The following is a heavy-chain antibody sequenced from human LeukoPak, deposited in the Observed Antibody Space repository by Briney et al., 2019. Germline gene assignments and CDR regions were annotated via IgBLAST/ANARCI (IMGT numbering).Heavy chain of an antibody. Sequence: GRSLRLSCVASGFTFDDHAMHWVRQVPGKGLEGGAGITWNSGSIGYADSAKGRFTISRDNAKNSLFLQMDSLRVEDTAFYYCAKDIWFRRRGATGLGHWGPGTLVTVSS. V-gene: IGHV3-9*01. CDR2: ITWNSGSI. CDR3: AKDIWFRRRGATGLGH. D-gene: IGHD1-26*01. J-gene: IGHJ4*02. CDR1: GFTFDDHA.